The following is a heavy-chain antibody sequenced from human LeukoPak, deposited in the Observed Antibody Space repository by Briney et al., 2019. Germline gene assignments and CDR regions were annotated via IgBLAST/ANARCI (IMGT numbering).Heavy chain of an antibody. CDR2: IKQDGSEK. CDR3: ARDTFHYDFWSGYGRADY. Sequence: SGGSLRLSCAASGFTLSSYWMSWVRQAPGKGLEWVANIKQDGSEKYYVDSVKGRFTISRDNAKNSLYLQMNSLRAEDTAVYYCARDTFHYDFWSGYGRADYWGQGTLVTVSS. J-gene: IGHJ4*02. CDR1: GFTLSSYW. D-gene: IGHD3-3*01. V-gene: IGHV3-7*01.